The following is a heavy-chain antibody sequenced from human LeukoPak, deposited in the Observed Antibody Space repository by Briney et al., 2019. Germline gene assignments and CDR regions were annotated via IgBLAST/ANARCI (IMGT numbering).Heavy chain of an antibody. V-gene: IGHV3-30*04. CDR2: TSYIGTDE. J-gene: IGHJ4*02. CDR1: GFTLINYA. CDR3: VREDYKYESFYFDY. D-gene: IGHD3-16*01. Sequence: GGSLRLSCAASGFTLINYAIHWVRQPPGKGLEWVAVTSYIGTDEHYANSVKGRFSSSSDISKNMLYLQMSSLRHEDTAVYFCVREDYKYESFYFDYWGQGTLVTVSS.